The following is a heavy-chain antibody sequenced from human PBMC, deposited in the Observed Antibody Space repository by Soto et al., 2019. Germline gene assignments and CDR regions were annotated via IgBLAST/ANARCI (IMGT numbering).Heavy chain of an antibody. V-gene: IGHV5-51*01. J-gene: IGHJ6*03. Sequence: GESLKISCKGSGYSFTSYWIGWVRQMPGKGLEWMGIIYPGDSDTRYSPSFQGQVTISADKSISTAYLQWSSLKASDTAMYYCARNGRGGYDSPYYYYYYMDVWGKGTTVTVSS. CDR1: GYSFTSYW. CDR3: ARNGRGGYDSPYYYYYYMDV. D-gene: IGHD5-12*01. CDR2: IYPGDSDT.